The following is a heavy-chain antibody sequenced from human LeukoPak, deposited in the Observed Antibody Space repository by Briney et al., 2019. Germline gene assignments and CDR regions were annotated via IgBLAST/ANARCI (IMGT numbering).Heavy chain of an antibody. D-gene: IGHD2-21*02. CDR1: GFTFSDYF. V-gene: IGHV3-11*01. CDR2: ISTSGSAI. Sequence: GGSLRLSCAASGFTFSDYFMSWIRQAPGKGLEWVSYISTSGSAIYFADSVKGRFTISRDNAKNSLYLQMNSLRAEDTAVYYCARGPPYCGGDCSYYFDYWGQGTLVTVSS. J-gene: IGHJ4*02. CDR3: ARGPPYCGGDCSYYFDY.